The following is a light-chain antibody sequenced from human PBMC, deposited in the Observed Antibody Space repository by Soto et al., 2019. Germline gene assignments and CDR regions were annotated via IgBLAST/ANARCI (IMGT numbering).Light chain of an antibody. CDR2: WAS. CDR1: ETFLDSSNNKNY. J-gene: IGKJ1*01. Sequence: DIVMTQSPDSLALSLGEPATTNCKSSETFLDSSNNKNYLAWYQKKKRQPPKXLIYWASTRESGVPDRLSGSGYGTDLTITISSLQHEDVEVYYCQQYYTTPRTFGQGTQVDIK. V-gene: IGKV4-1*01. CDR3: QQYYTTPRT.